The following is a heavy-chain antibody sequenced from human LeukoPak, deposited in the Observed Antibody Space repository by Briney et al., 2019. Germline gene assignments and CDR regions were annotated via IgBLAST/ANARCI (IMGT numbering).Heavy chain of an antibody. Sequence: KPGGSLRLSCAASGFTFSSYSMNWVRQAPGKGLEWVSSISSSSSYIYYADSVKGRFTISRDNAKNSLYLQMNSLRAEDTAVYYCARDPGTIFGMDYWGQGTLVTVSS. CDR1: GFTFSSYS. J-gene: IGHJ4*02. CDR3: ARDPGTIFGMDY. V-gene: IGHV3-21*01. CDR2: ISSSSSYI. D-gene: IGHD3-3*01.